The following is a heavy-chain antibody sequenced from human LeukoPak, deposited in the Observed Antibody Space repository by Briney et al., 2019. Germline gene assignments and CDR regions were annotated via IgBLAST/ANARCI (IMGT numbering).Heavy chain of an antibody. V-gene: IGHV1-69*05. D-gene: IGHD3-10*01. CDR3: ARGYGSGSYPQYYYYYYMDV. CDR2: IIPIFGTA. CDR1: GGTFSSYA. Sequence: SVKVSCKASGGTFSSYAISWVRQAPGQGLEWMGGIIPIFGTANYAQKFQGRVTITTDESTSTAYMELSSLRSEDTGVYYCARGYGSGSYPQYYYYYYMDVWGKGTTVTVSS. J-gene: IGHJ6*03.